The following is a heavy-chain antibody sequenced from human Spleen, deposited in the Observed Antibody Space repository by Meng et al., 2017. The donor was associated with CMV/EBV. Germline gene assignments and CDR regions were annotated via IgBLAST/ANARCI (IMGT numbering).Heavy chain of an antibody. Sequence: QVQVQGLGPGLVQPSETLSLTCAVYGGSFSGYYWSWIRQPPGKGLEWIGEINHSGSTNYNPSLKSRVTISVDTSKNQFSLKLSSVTAADTAVYYCARGRISWNYGIDYWGQGTLVTVSS. CDR3: ARGRISWNYGIDY. J-gene: IGHJ4*02. D-gene: IGHD1-7*01. CDR2: INHSGST. V-gene: IGHV4-34*01. CDR1: GGSFSGYY.